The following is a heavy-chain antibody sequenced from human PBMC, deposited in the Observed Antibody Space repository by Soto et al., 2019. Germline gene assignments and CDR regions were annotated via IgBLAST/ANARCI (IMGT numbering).Heavy chain of an antibody. V-gene: IGHV1-46*03. CDR3: SRVDPGETSPFDH. J-gene: IGHJ4*02. D-gene: IGHD3-10*01. CDR1: GYIFTSYY. Sequence: ASVKVSCKASGYIFTSYYLHWVRQAPGQGLEWMGWINPFDGSRMFAQSFQGRVTFTRDTSTSTVYMELSGLRSDDAAVYYCSRVDPGETSPFDHWGQGTLVTVSS. CDR2: INPFDGSR.